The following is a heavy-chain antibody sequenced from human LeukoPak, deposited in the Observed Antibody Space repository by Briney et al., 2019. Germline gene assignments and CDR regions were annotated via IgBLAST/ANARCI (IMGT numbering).Heavy chain of an antibody. D-gene: IGHD6-6*01. V-gene: IGHV3-53*01. Sequence: GGSLRLSWAASGFTVSSNYMSWVRQAPGKGLEWVSVIYSGGSTYYADSVKGRFTISRDNSKNTLYLQMNSLRAEDTAVYYCTRDVIYSSSSGYYFDYWGQGTLVTVSS. J-gene: IGHJ4*02. CDR3: TRDVIYSSSSGYYFDY. CDR2: IYSGGST. CDR1: GFTVSSNY.